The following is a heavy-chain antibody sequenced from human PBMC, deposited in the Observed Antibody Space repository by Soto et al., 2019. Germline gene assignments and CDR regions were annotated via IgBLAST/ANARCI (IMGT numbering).Heavy chain of an antibody. J-gene: IGHJ2*01. CDR2: ISYDGSNK. CDR1: GFTFSSYG. D-gene: IGHD5-12*01. V-gene: IGHV3-30*18. Sequence: QVQLVESGGGVVQPGRSLRLSCAASGFTFSSYGMHWVRQAPGKGLEWVAVISYDGSNKYYADSVKGRFTISRDNSKNTLYLQMNSLRAEDTAVYYCAKDTGWLHFYWYFDLWGRGTLVTVSS. CDR3: AKDTGWLHFYWYFDL.